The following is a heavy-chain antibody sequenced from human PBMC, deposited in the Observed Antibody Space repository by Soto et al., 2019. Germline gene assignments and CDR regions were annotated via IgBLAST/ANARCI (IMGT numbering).Heavy chain of an antibody. CDR2: ISTSSSTI. V-gene: IGHV3-48*02. CDR1: GFTFRHYS. J-gene: IGHJ4*02. CDR3: ARDHFGDYFHDY. D-gene: IGHD4-17*01. Sequence: GGALRLSCAASGFTFRHYSMHWVRQSPGKGLEWVAYISTSSSTIYYADSVRGRFTISRDNAKNSLYLQMDGLRDEDTALYYCARDHFGDYFHDYWGQGTLVTVSS.